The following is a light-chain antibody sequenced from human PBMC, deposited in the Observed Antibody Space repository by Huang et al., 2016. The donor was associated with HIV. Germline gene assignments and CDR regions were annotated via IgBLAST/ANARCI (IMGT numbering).Light chain of an antibody. CDR3: QQYYTSPT. Sequence: DIQMTQSPSSLSAFVGDTVTITCRASQDISNSVAWYQQKPGKAPKLLLYSTSRLESGVPSRFRGGGSGTDYTLTINSLQPDDFATYYCQQYYTSPTFGQGSKVEIK. CDR2: STS. CDR1: QDISNS. J-gene: IGKJ1*01. V-gene: IGKV1-NL1*01.